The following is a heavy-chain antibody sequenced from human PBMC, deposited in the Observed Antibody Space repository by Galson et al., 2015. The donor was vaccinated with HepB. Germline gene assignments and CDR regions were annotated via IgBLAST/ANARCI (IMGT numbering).Heavy chain of an antibody. V-gene: IGHV4-31*03. Sequence: QVQLQESGPGLVKPSQTLSLTCTVSGGSISSGGYYWSWIRQHPGKGLEWIGYIYYSGSTYYNPSLKSRVTISVDTSKNQFSLKLSSVTAADTAVYYCARLVGRIAVAGKRGLFDPWGQGTLVTVSS. CDR2: IYYSGST. CDR3: ARLVGRIAVAGKRGLFDP. J-gene: IGHJ5*02. CDR1: GGSISSGGYY. D-gene: IGHD6-19*01.